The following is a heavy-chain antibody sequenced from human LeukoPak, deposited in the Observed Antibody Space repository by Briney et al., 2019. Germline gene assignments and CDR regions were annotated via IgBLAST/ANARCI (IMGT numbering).Heavy chain of an antibody. D-gene: IGHD3-3*01. Sequence: ASVNVSRKASVYTLTRYYMHGVRQAPGQGLEWMGWINPNSGVTNYAQKFQGRVTMTRDTSISTAYMELSRLRSDDTAVYYCARGLRYYDFWSGYFDYWGQGTLVTVSS. CDR3: ARGLRYYDFWSGYFDY. CDR1: VYTLTRYY. J-gene: IGHJ4*02. V-gene: IGHV1-2*02. CDR2: INPNSGVT.